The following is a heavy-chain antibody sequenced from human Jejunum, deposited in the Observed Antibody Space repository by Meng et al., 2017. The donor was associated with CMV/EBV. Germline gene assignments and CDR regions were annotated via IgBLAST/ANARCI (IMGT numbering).Heavy chain of an antibody. CDR2: INVDGTTT. D-gene: IGHD2-2*02. J-gene: IGHJ4*02. CDR3: ARDRSYYTTGPHFDF. V-gene: IGHV3-74*01. CDR1: FTFSSYA. Sequence: FTFSSYAMHWVRQAPGKGLVWVSRINVDGTTTTYADSVKGRFTISRDNAKNTLYLQMNSLRAEDTAVYYCARDRSYYTTGPHFDFWGQGSLVTVSS.